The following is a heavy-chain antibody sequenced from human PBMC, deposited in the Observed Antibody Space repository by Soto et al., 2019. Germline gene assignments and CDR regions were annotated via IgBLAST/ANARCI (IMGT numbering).Heavy chain of an antibody. V-gene: IGHV4-39*01. CDR3: ASQTPDSCGYYCVDY. Sequence: SETLSLTSTLSGRSISSSGYYWGLIRQPPGKGLEWIGSIYYSGSTYYNPSLKSRVTISVDTSKNHFSLKLSSVTAADTAVYYCASQTPDSCGYYCVDYWGQGTLVTVS. CDR2: IYYSGST. D-gene: IGHD3-22*01. CDR1: GRSISSSGYY. J-gene: IGHJ4*02.